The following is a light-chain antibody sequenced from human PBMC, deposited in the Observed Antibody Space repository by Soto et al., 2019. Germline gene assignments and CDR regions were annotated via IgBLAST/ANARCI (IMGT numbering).Light chain of an antibody. CDR2: EAS. Sequence: EIVLTQSPATLSLSPGERATLSCRASQSVGNNLAWYQQKPGQAPGLLIYEASTRATGIPARSSGSGSGTDFTLTISSLEPEDFAVYYCQQHAHWPLTFGGGTKVDIK. CDR3: QQHAHWPLT. V-gene: IGKV3-11*01. CDR1: QSVGNN. J-gene: IGKJ4*01.